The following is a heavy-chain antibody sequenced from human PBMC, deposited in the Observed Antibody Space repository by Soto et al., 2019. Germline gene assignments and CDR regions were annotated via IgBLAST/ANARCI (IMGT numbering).Heavy chain of an antibody. CDR1: GGSISSSSYY. V-gene: IGHV4-39*01. CDR3: ARQTDGDIVLDKEPATVTSQGY. J-gene: IGHJ4*02. CDR2: IYYSGGT. D-gene: IGHD2-8*01. Sequence: SETLSLTCTVSGGSISSSSYYWGWIRQPPGKGLEWIGSIYYSGGTYYNPSLKSRVTISVDTSKNQFSLKLSSVTAADTAVYYCARQTDGDIVLDKEPATVTSQGYWGQGTLVTVSS.